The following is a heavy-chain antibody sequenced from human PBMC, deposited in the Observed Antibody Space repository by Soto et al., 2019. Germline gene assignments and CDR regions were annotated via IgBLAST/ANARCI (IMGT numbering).Heavy chain of an antibody. CDR2: ISYDGSNK. J-gene: IGHJ4*02. V-gene: IGHV3-30-3*01. D-gene: IGHD4-17*01. CDR3: ARDDCGDPGPLRY. Sequence: QVQLVESGGGVVQPGRSLRLSCAASGFTFSSYAMHWVRQAPGKGLEWVAVISYDGSNKYYADSVKGRFTISRDNSKNTRYRQMNSLSAENMAADYCARDDCGDPGPLRYWGQGTLVTVSS. CDR1: GFTFSSYA.